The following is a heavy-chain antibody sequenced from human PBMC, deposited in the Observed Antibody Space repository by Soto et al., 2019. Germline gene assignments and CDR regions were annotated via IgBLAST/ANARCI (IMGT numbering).Heavy chain of an antibody. V-gene: IGHV1-69*13. CDR2: IIPIFGTA. CDR3: ARIMAYCGGDCYNAFDI. D-gene: IGHD2-21*02. J-gene: IGHJ3*02. CDR1: GGTFSSYA. Sequence: SVKVSCKASGGTFSSYAISWVRQAPGQGLEWMGGIIPIFGTANYAQKFRGRVTITADESTSTAYMELSSLRSEDTAVYYCARIMAYCGGDCYNAFDIWGQGTMVTVSS.